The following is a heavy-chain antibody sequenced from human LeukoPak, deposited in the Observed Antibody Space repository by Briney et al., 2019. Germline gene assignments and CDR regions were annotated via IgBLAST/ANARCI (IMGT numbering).Heavy chain of an antibody. CDR3: ARGNYYEISVFLGDQDAFI. V-gene: IGHV3-13*01. Sequence: GGSLRLSCAASGFTFSSYDMHWVRQATGKGLEWVSAIGTAGDTYYPGSVKGRFTISRENAKNSLYLQMNSLRAEDPAVYYCARGNYYEISVFLGDQDAFIIGGMGQWSPSLQ. CDR1: GFTFSSYD. J-gene: IGHJ3*02. CDR2: IGTAGDT. D-gene: IGHD3-16*01.